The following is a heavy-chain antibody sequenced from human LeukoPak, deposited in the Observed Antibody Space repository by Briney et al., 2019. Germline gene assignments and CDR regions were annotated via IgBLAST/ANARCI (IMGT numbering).Heavy chain of an antibody. CDR1: GFTFSSYA. CDR2: ISGSGGST. Sequence: GGSLRLSCAASGFTFSSYAMSWVRQAPGKGLEWVSAISGSGGSTYYADSVKGRFTISRDNAKNSLYLQMNSLRAEDTAVYYCARGMTLGNAYLQLWQYFDYWGQGTLVTVSS. V-gene: IGHV3-23*01. J-gene: IGHJ4*02. D-gene: IGHD5-18*01. CDR3: ARGMTLGNAYLQLWQYFDY.